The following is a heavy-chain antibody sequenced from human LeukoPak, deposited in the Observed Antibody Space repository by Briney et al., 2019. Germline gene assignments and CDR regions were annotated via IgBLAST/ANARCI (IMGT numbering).Heavy chain of an antibody. Sequence: PGGSLRLSCAASGFTFSSSGMHWVRQAPGKGLEWVAFIRYDGSNKYYADSAKGRFTISRDNSKNTLYLQMNSLRAEDTAVYYCAKTIAVAGEGWYFDYWGQGSLVTVSS. D-gene: IGHD6-19*01. CDR3: AKTIAVAGEGWYFDY. J-gene: IGHJ4*02. CDR1: GFTFSSSG. V-gene: IGHV3-30*02. CDR2: IRYDGSNK.